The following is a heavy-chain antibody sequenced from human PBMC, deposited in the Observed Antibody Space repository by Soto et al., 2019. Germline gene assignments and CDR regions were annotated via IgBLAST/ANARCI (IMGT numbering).Heavy chain of an antibody. CDR3: ARVSGVIDY. CDR1: GDSISGGAYY. Sequence: QVQLQESGPGLVKPSQTLSLTCAVSGDSISGGAYYWSWIRQPPGKGLEWIGYIFYSGSTYYNPSLKSLVIISVDTSKNQFSLKLSSVTAADTAVYYCARVSGVIDYWGQGTLVTVSS. CDR2: IFYSGST. V-gene: IGHV4-30-4*01. J-gene: IGHJ4*02. D-gene: IGHD3-16*02.